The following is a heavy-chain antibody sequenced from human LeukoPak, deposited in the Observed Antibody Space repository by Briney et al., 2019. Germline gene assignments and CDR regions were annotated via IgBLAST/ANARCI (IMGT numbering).Heavy chain of an antibody. V-gene: IGHV1-18*01. CDR3: ARPLCGGDCYAFDY. Sequence: ASVKVSCKASGYTFTSYDINWVRQAPGQGLEWMGWISAYNGNTNYAQKLQGRVTMTTDTSTSTAYMELRSLRSDDTAVYYCARPLCGGDCYAFDYWGQGTLVTVSS. CDR2: ISAYNGNT. J-gene: IGHJ4*02. D-gene: IGHD2-21*01. CDR1: GYTFTSYD.